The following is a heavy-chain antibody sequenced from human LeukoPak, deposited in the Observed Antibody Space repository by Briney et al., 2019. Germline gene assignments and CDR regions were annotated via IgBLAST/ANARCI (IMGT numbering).Heavy chain of an antibody. CDR1: GFTFSDYG. D-gene: IGHD3-10*01. V-gene: IGHV3-30*18. CDR2: ISTDGSDK. Sequence: PGRSLRLSCAASGFTFSDYGMQWVRQAPGKGLEWVALISTDGSDKDYADSVKGRFTLSRDNSKNTLYLQMNGLRVEDTAVYYCAKDGTRSWFGEATWGQGTLVTVSS. CDR3: AKDGTRSWFGEAT. J-gene: IGHJ5*02.